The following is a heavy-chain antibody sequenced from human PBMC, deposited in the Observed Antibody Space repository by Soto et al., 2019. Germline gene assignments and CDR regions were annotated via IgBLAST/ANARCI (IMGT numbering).Heavy chain of an antibody. J-gene: IGHJ6*02. CDR3: AASLTAYGGGPKHDYYYGMDV. CDR2: IVVGSGNT. Sequence: QMQLVQSGPEVKKPGTSVKVSCKASGFTFTSSAVQWVRQARGQRLEWIGWIVVGSGNTNYAQKFQERVTTTSDMSTSTAYMELSSLRSEDTAVDYCAASLTAYGGGPKHDYYYGMDVWGQGTTVTVSS. V-gene: IGHV1-58*01. D-gene: IGHD4-17*01. CDR1: GFTFTSSA.